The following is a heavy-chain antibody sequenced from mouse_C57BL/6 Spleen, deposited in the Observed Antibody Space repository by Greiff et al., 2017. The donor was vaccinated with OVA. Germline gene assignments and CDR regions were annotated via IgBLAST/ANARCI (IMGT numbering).Heavy chain of an antibody. Sequence: VQLQQPGAELVKPGASVKMSCKASGYTFTSYWITWVKQRPGQGLEWIGDIYPGSGSTNYNEKFKSKATLTVDTSSSTAYMQLSRLTTEDSAVYYCERKGVTAGYLDYWGQGTTLTVSS. J-gene: IGHJ2*01. CDR3: ERKGVTAGYLDY. V-gene: IGHV1-55*01. CDR2: IYPGSGST. CDR1: GYTFTSYW. D-gene: IGHD2-2*01.